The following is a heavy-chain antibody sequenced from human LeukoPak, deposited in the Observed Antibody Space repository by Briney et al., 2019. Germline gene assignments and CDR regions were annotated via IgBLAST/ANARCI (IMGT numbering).Heavy chain of an antibody. CDR1: GYTLTELS. V-gene: IGHV1-24*01. CDR3: ARDWHDSYAFDI. J-gene: IGHJ3*02. D-gene: IGHD2-15*01. CDR2: FAPEDGET. Sequence: GASVKVSYKVSGYTLTELSIHWVRQAPGKGLEWMGSFAPEDGETIYSQKFQGRVTMTRDTSISTAYMELSRLRSDDTAVYYCARDWHDSYAFDIWGQGTMVTVSS.